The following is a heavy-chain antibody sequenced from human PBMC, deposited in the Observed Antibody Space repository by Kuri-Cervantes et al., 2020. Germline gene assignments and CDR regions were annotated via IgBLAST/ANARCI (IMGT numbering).Heavy chain of an antibody. V-gene: IGHV4-39*01. D-gene: IGHD2-15*01. CDR1: GGSISSSSYY. J-gene: IGHJ6*02. CDR3: ASLGYCSGGSCYSLLYYYYGMDV. CDR2: IYYSGST. Sequence: GSLRLSCTVSGGSISSSSYYWGWIRQPPGKGLEWIGSIYYSGSTYYNPSLKSRVTISVDTSKNQFSLKLSSVTAADTAVYYCASLGYCSGGSCYSLLYYYYGMDVWGQGTTVTVSS.